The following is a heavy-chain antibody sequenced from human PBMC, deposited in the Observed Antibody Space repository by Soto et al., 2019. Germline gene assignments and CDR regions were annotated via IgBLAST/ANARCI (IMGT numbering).Heavy chain of an antibody. CDR2: IGTSGKTI. CDR3: ARDPAIYSGKFDYGLDV. D-gene: IGHD5-18*01. CDR1: GFSFSSYE. J-gene: IGHJ6*02. V-gene: IGHV3-48*03. Sequence: GGSMRLSCAVSGFSFSSYEMNWVRQAPGKGLEWVSYIGTSGKTIYYADSVRGRFTISRDNAKNSLYLQMNSLRAEDTAVYFCARDPAIYSGKFDYGLDVWGRGTTVTVSS.